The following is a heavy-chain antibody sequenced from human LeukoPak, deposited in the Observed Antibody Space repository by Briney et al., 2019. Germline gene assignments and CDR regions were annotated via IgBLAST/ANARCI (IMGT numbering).Heavy chain of an antibody. D-gene: IGHD6-19*01. Sequence: GGSLRLSCSASGFTFSSYVMHWVRQAPGKGLEHVSALSGNGGSTYYADSVKGRFTISRDNVKNTPYLQMSSLRAEDTAVYYCVKAVAPWQWLPDWGQGTLVTVSS. CDR1: GFTFSSYV. J-gene: IGHJ4*02. V-gene: IGHV3-64D*06. CDR3: VKAVAPWQWLPD. CDR2: LSGNGGST.